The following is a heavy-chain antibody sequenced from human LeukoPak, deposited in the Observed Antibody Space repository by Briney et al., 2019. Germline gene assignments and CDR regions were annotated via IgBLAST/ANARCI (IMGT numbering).Heavy chain of an antibody. CDR2: INAGNGNT. CDR1: GYTFTSYA. Sequence: GASVKVSCKASGYTFTSYAMHWVRQAPGQRLEWMGWINAGNGNTKYSQKFQGRVTITRDTSASTAYMELSSLRSEDTAVYYCASAVRGVIGEIFSSYYYYYGMDVWGKGTTVTVSS. CDR3: ASAVRGVIGEIFSSYYYYYGMDV. V-gene: IGHV1-3*01. D-gene: IGHD3-10*01. J-gene: IGHJ6*04.